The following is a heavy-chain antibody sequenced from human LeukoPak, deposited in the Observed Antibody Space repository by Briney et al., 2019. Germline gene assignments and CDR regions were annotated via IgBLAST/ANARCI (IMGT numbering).Heavy chain of an antibody. CDR1: GGSVSSSSYY. D-gene: IGHD3-16*01. CDR3: ARREFTDAFDI. J-gene: IGHJ3*02. Sequence: SETLSLTCTVSGGSVSSSSYYWGWIRQPPGKGLEWIGSIFYSGNTYYNPSLESRVTISVDTSKNQFSLKLSSVTAADTAVYYCARREFTDAFDIWGQGTMVTASS. V-gene: IGHV4-39*01. CDR2: IFYSGNT.